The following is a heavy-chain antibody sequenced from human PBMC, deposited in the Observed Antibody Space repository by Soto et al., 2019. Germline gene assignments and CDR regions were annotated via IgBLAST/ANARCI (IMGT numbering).Heavy chain of an antibody. Sequence: GESLKISCKGSGYSFTSYWIAWVRQVPGKGLELMGVIYPGDSDIRYSPSFQGQVTISADKSISTAYLQWSSLKASDSAMYFWERHFYYDSSYYHPTNAQTPFDYWGQGTLVTVSS. J-gene: IGHJ4*02. D-gene: IGHD3-22*01. CDR2: IYPGDSDI. V-gene: IGHV5-51*01. CDR3: ERHFYYDSSYYHPTNAQTPFDY. CDR1: GYSFTSYW.